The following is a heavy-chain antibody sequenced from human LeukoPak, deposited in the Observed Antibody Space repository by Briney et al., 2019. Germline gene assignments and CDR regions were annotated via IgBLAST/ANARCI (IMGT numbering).Heavy chain of an antibody. CDR3: ARDRRRPIASVTDYGVDY. V-gene: IGHV4-38-2*02. Sequence: SETLSPTCTVSGYSISSGYYWGWIRQPPGKGLEWIGSIYHSGSTYYNPSLKSRVTISVDTSKNQFSLKLNSVTAADTAVYYCARDRRRPIASVTDYGVDYWGQGTLVTVSS. J-gene: IGHJ4*02. D-gene: IGHD4-17*01. CDR2: IYHSGST. CDR1: GYSISSGYY.